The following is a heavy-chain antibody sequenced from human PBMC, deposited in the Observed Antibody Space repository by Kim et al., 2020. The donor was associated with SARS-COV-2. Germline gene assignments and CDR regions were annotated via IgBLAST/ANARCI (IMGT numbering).Heavy chain of an antibody. Sequence: GGSLRLSCTASGFTFDLHAMTWVRQAPGKGLQWVSAVSDSGDTTEYADSVKGRFTISRDNSNNTVYLHMSSLSPEDGALYFCAKDGGPGYSYGLNYLSGLDVWGQGPTVIVSS. CDR3: AKDGGPGYSYGLNYLSGLDV. D-gene: IGHD5-18*01. J-gene: IGHJ6*02. CDR2: VSDSGDTT. CDR1: GFTFDLHA. V-gene: IGHV3-23*01.